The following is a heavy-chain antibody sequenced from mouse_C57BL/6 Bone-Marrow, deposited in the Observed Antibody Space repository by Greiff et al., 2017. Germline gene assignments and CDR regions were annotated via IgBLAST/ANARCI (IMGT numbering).Heavy chain of an antibody. Sequence: VQLQQSGAELAKPGASVKMSCKASGYTFTSYWMHWVKQRPGQGLEWIGYINPSTGYTEYNQKFKDKATLAADKSSSTAYMQLSSLTSEDSAVYYCARPETSYFDYWGQGTTLTVSS. CDR1: GYTFTSYW. CDR3: ARPETSYFDY. V-gene: IGHV1-7*01. J-gene: IGHJ2*01. CDR2: INPSTGYT.